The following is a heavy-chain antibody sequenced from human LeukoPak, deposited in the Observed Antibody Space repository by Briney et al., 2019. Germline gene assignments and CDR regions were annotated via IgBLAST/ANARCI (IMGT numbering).Heavy chain of an antibody. V-gene: IGHV3-15*01. CDR3: ARGPTSGSYYPY. Sequence: GGSLRLSCAASGFTFSNAWMSWVRQAPGKGLEWVGRIKSKTDGGTTDYAAPVKGRFTISRDVSKNTLYLQMNSLRAEDTAVYYCARGPTSGSYYPYWGQGTLVTVSS. D-gene: IGHD3-10*01. J-gene: IGHJ4*02. CDR1: GFTFSNAW. CDR2: IKSKTDGGTT.